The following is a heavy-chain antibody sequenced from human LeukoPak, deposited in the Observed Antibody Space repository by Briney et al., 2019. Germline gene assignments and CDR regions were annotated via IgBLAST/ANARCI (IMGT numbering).Heavy chain of an antibody. D-gene: IGHD6-13*01. Sequence: GGSLRLSCAASEFTFTSYEMNWVRQAPGKGLEWVSSISSNSRYIYYADSMRGRFTISRDDAKNSLYLQMNSLKPEDTAVYCCARVAEAAAFDSWGQGTLVTVSS. J-gene: IGHJ4*02. CDR2: ISSNSRYI. V-gene: IGHV3-21*06. CDR1: EFTFTSYE. CDR3: ARVAEAAAFDS.